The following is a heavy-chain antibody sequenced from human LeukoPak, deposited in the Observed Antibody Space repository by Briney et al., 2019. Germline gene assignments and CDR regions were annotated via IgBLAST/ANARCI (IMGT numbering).Heavy chain of an antibody. D-gene: IGHD4-23*01. CDR3: AKDPGGNSRGCYDY. V-gene: IGHV3-23*01. J-gene: IGHJ4*02. CDR2: ISGSGGST. CDR1: GFTFSSYA. Sequence: GGSLRLSCAASGFTFSSYAMSWVRQAPGKGLEWVSAISGSGGSTYYADSVKGRFTISRDNSKNTLYLQMNSLRAEDTAVYYCAKDPGGNSRGCYDYWGQGTLVTVSS.